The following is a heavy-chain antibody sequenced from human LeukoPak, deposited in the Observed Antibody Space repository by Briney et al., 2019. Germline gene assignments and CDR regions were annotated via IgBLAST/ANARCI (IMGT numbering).Heavy chain of an antibody. CDR2: IRYDGSNK. D-gene: IGHD2-2*01. J-gene: IGHJ4*02. CDR1: GFTFSSYG. V-gene: IGHV3-30*02. CDR3: AKDGGCSTTSC. Sequence: GGSLRLSCAASGFTFSSYGMHWVRQAPGKGLEGVAFIRYDGSNKYYGDSVKGRFTISRDNSKNTVYLQMDSLRVEDTAVYYCAKDGGCSTTSCWGQGTLVTVSS.